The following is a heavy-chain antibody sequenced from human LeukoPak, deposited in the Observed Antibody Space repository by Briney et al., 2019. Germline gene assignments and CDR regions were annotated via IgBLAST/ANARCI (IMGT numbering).Heavy chain of an antibody. CDR2: IIPIFGTA. V-gene: IGHV1-69*05. CDR1: GGTFSNYA. Sequence: ASVKVSCKASGGTFSNYAISWVRQAPGQGLEWMGGIIPIFGTANYAQKFQGRVTITTDESTSTVYMEVSSVRFEDTAVYYSAKDRASSSWSRDAFDIWGQGTVVTVSS. CDR3: AKDRASSSWSRDAFDI. D-gene: IGHD6-13*01. J-gene: IGHJ3*02.